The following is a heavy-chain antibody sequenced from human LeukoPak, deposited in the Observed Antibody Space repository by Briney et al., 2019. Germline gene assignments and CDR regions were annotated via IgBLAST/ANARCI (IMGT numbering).Heavy chain of an antibody. Sequence: NVSCKASGGTFSSYAISWARQAPGQGLEWMGGIIPIFGTANYAQKFQGRVTITADKSTSTAYMELSSLRSEDTAVYYCAVAVAGTLFDYWGQGTLVTVSS. D-gene: IGHD6-19*01. J-gene: IGHJ4*02. CDR3: AVAVAGTLFDY. V-gene: IGHV1-69*06. CDR2: IIPIFGTA. CDR1: GGTFSSYA.